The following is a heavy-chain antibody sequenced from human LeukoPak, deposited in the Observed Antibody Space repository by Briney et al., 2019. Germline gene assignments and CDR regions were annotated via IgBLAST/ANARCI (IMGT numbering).Heavy chain of an antibody. Sequence: ASVTVSCKASGFTFTSYDINWVRQASGQGLEWMGWMNPNSGNTGYAQKFQGRVTMTRNTSISTAYMELSSLRSDDTAVYYCAYYDFWSGYYSFDYWGQGTLVTVSS. D-gene: IGHD3-3*01. V-gene: IGHV1-8*01. J-gene: IGHJ4*02. CDR1: GFTFTSYD. CDR2: MNPNSGNT. CDR3: AYYDFWSGYYSFDY.